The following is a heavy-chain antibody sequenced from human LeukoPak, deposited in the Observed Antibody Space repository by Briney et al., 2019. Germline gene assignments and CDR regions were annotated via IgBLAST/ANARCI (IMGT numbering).Heavy chain of an antibody. Sequence: SQTLSLTCTVSGGSISSGDYYWSWIRQPPGKGLEWIGYIYFSGSTYYNPSLKSRVTISVDTSKNQFSLNLSSVTAADTAVYYCARVVLDYSSGWYIDYWGQGTLVTVSS. CDR3: ARVVLDYSSGWYIDY. CDR2: IYFSGST. D-gene: IGHD6-19*01. J-gene: IGHJ4*02. V-gene: IGHV4-30-4*08. CDR1: GGSISSGDYY.